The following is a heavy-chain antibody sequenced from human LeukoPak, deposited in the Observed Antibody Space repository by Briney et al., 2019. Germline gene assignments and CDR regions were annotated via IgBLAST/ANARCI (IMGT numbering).Heavy chain of an antibody. CDR2: MNPSGASA. V-gene: IGHV1-46*01. J-gene: IGHJ1*01. CDR3: ARGAPVVVPSDYGPGYFRL. CDR1: GYTFTSYD. Sequence: ASVKVSCKASGYTFTSYDIHWLRQAPGHGLEWMGIMNPSGASASYAQKFQGRVTMTRDTSTSTVYMELSSLRSEDTAVYYCARGAPVVVPSDYGPGYFRLWGQGTLVTVSS. D-gene: IGHD2-21*01.